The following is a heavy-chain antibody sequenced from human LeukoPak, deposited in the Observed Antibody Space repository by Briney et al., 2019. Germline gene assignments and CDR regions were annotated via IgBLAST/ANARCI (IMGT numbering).Heavy chain of an antibody. CDR2: INPNSGGT. V-gene: IGHV1-2*02. CDR3: ARDTFMAARNFDY. J-gene: IGHJ4*02. Sequence: ASVKVSCKASGYTLTGYYMHWVRQAPGQGLEWMGWINPNSGGTNYAQKFQGRVTMTRDTSISTAYMELSRLRSDDTAVYYCARDTFMAARNFDYWGQGPLVTVSA. D-gene: IGHD6-6*01. CDR1: GYTLTGYY.